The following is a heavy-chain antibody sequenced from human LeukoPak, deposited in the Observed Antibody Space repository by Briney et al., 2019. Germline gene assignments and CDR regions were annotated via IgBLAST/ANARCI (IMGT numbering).Heavy chain of an antibody. J-gene: IGHJ4*02. CDR2: IYYSGST. CDR3: ARRAAGTFDD. V-gene: IGHV4-39*01. D-gene: IGHD6-13*01. CDR1: GGSISSSSYY. Sequence: SETLSLTCTVSGGSISSSSYYWGWIRQPPGKGLEWIGSIYYSGSTYYNPSLKSRVSISIDTSKNQFSLNLRSVSAADTAVYYCARRAAGTFDDWGQGTLVTVSS.